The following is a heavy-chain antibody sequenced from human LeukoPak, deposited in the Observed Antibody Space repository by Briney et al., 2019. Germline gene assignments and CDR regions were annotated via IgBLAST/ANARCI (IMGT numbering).Heavy chain of an antibody. CDR3: ARRMNYYYYGMDV. CDR2: ISSSGSTI. CDR1: GFTFSDYY. V-gene: IGHV3-11*01. J-gene: IGHJ6*02. Sequence: PGGTLRLSCAASGFTFSDYYMSWIRQAPGKGLEWVSYISSSGSTIYYADSVKGRFTISRDNAKNSLYLQMNSLRAEDTAVYYCARRMNYYYYGMDVWGQGTTVTVSS.